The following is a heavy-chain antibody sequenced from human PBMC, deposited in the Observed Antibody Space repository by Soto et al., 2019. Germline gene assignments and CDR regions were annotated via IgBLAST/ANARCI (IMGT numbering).Heavy chain of an antibody. CDR3: ASRRVGTDDAFDI. CDR2: IIPIFGTA. J-gene: IGHJ3*02. Sequence: SVKVSCKASGGTFSSYAISWVRQAPGQGLEWMGGIIPIFGTANYAQKFQGRVTITADESTSTAYMELSSLRSEDTAVYYCASRRVGTDDAFDIWGQGTMVTVSS. CDR1: GGTFSSYA. V-gene: IGHV1-69*13. D-gene: IGHD2-2*01.